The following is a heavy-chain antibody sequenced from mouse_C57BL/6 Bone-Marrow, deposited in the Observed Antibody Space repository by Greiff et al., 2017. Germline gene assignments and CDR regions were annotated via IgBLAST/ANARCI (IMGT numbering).Heavy chain of an antibody. CDR2: IYPGSGST. CDR3: ARCDDTTVVDYAMDY. D-gene: IGHD1-1*01. CDR1: GYTFTSYW. V-gene: IGHV1-55*01. J-gene: IGHJ4*01. Sequence: QVQLQQPGAELVKPGASVKMSCKASGYTFTSYWITWVKQRPGQGLEWIGDIYPGSGSTNYNEKFKSKATLTVDTSSSTAYMQLSSLTSEDSAVYYCARCDDTTVVDYAMDYWGQGTSVTVSS.